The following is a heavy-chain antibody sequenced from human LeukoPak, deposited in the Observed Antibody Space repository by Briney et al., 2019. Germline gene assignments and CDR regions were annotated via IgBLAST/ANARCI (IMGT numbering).Heavy chain of an antibody. D-gene: IGHD3-10*01. CDR3: AKGAGGSGSYYPYC. CDR2: IYPGDSDT. Sequence: GESLKISCKASRYSFITHWIAWVRQTPGKGLEWMGIIYPGDSDTKYSPSFQGQVTISADKSISTAYMQWSSLKASDTAMYYCAKGAGGSGSYYPYCWGQGTLVTVSS. J-gene: IGHJ4*02. V-gene: IGHV5-51*01. CDR1: RYSFITHW.